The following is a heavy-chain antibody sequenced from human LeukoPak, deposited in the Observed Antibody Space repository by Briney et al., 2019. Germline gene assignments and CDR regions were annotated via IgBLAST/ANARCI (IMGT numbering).Heavy chain of an antibody. CDR1: GFTVSSNF. V-gene: IGHV3-53*01. CDR3: AKIHTRYCSGGSCYFEY. J-gene: IGHJ4*02. Sequence: GGCLRLSCAASGFTVSSNFMSWVRQAPGKGLEWVSVIYSGGSTYYADSVKGRFTISRDNSKNTLYLKMNSLRAEDTAVYYCAKIHTRYCSGGSCYFEYWGQGTLVTVSS. D-gene: IGHD2-15*01. CDR2: IYSGGST.